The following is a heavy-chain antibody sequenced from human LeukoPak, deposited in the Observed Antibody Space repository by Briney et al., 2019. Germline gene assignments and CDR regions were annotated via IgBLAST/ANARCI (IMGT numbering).Heavy chain of an antibody. CDR1: GGSFSGYY. Sequence: SETLSLTCAVYGGSFSGYYWSWIRQPPGKGLEWSGEINHSVSTNYNPSLKSRVTISVDTSKNQFSLKLSSVTAADTAVYYCARGAYCGGDCYMEGFDPWGQGTLVTVSS. CDR2: INHSVST. V-gene: IGHV4-34*01. J-gene: IGHJ5*02. D-gene: IGHD2-21*02. CDR3: ARGAYCGGDCYMEGFDP.